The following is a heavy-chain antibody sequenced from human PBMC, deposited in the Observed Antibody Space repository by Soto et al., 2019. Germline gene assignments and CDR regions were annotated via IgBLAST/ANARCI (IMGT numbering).Heavy chain of an antibody. D-gene: IGHD2-15*01. CDR2: INHSGST. J-gene: IGHJ5*02. V-gene: IGHV4-34*01. CDR1: GGSFSGYY. Sequence: PSETLSLTCAVYGGSFSGYYWSWIRQPPGKGLEWIGEINHSGSTNYNPSLKSRVTISVDTSKNQFSLKLGSVTAADTAVYYCARGRYCSGGSCYSLSKFDPWGQGTLVTVSS. CDR3: ARGRYCSGGSCYSLSKFDP.